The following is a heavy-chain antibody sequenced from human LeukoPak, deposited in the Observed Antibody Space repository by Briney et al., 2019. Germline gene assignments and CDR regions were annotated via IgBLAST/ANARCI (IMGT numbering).Heavy chain of an antibody. J-gene: IGHJ4*02. CDR3: ATDTIYYGSGSYQGY. D-gene: IGHD3-10*01. CDR1: GYTFTGYY. Sequence: ASVKVSCKASGYTFTGYYMHWVRQAPGQGLEWMGWINPNSGGTNYAQKFQGRVTMTRDTSISTAYMELSSLRSEDTAVYYCATDTIYYGSGSYQGYWGQGTLVTVSS. V-gene: IGHV1-2*02. CDR2: INPNSGGT.